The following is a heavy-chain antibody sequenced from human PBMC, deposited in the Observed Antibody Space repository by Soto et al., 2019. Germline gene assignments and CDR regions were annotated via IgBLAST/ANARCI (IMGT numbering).Heavy chain of an antibody. CDR1: GGSINSGGYC. J-gene: IGHJ4*02. V-gene: IGHV4-31*03. Sequence: QVQLQESGPGLVKPSQTLSLTCTVSGGSINSGGYCWSWIRQHPGKGLDWIGCISYGGSTSYNPSLTRRLTLSVDTSKNQFSLKLTSVTAADTAVYYCSRVILVWGQGALITVSS. D-gene: IGHD2-21*01. CDR2: ISYGGST. CDR3: SRVILV.